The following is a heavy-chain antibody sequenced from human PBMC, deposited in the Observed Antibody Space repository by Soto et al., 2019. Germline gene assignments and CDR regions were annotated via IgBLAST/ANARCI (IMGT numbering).Heavy chain of an antibody. Sequence: QVLLQEPGPRLVKPSETLSLTCTVAGGSISSFYWSWVRQPAGKGLEWIGRIYSSGTTNYNPSLKSRVTMSEDTSTDQFSLKLTSVTAADTAVYFCARGPFCGGDCYFGVWGQGTQVTVSS. CDR2: IYSSGTT. CDR3: ARGPFCGGDCYFGV. D-gene: IGHD2-21*02. V-gene: IGHV4-4*07. J-gene: IGHJ4*02. CDR1: GGSISSFY.